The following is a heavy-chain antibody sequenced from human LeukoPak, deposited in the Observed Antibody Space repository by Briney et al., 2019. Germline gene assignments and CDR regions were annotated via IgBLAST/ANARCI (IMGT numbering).Heavy chain of an antibody. CDR2: IYTSGST. CDR1: GGSISSGSYY. CDR3: ARGEAVAGSVDY. V-gene: IGHV4-61*02. J-gene: IGHJ4*02. Sequence: SQTRSLTCTVSGGSISSGSYYWSWIRQPAGKGLEWIGRIYTSGSTNYNPSLKSRVTISVDTSKNQFSLKLSSVTAADTAVYYCARGEAVAGSVDYWGQGTLVTVSS. D-gene: IGHD6-19*01.